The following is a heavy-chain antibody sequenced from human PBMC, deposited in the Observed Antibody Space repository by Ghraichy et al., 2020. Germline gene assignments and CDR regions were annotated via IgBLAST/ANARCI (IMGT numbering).Heavy chain of an antibody. CDR1: GGSFRGYY. CDR3: AGWWAAPKHWFLDL. V-gene: IGHV4-34*01. CDR2: INHGGST. D-gene: IGHD2-8*02. Sequence: SETLSLTCAVYGGSFRGYYWRWIRQPPGKGLEWIGEINHGGSTNYNPSLKSRVTISVDTSKNQFSLKLSSLTAADTAVYYCAGWWAAPKHWFLDLWGRGTMVNV. J-gene: IGHJ2*01.